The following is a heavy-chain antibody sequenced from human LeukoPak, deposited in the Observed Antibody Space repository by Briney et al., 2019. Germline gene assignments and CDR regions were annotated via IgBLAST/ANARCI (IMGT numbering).Heavy chain of an antibody. CDR3: ARDREARYWFDP. CDR2: ISASGTSI. D-gene: IGHD6-6*01. V-gene: IGHV3-11*04. CDR1: GFTFSDYF. Sequence: GGSLRLSCAASGFTFSDYFFTWIRQAPGKGLEWVSGISASGTSIYYSDSVKGRFTISRDNAKNSLYLQMNSLRGDDTAVYYCARDREARYWFDPWGQGTLVTVSS. J-gene: IGHJ5*02.